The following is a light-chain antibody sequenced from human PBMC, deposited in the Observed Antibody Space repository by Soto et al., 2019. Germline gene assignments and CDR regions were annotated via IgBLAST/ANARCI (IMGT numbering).Light chain of an antibody. J-gene: IGKJ5*01. CDR3: QQYNDWPPRIT. Sequence: DIQMTQSPSSVSAFVGDGVTITFRASQRISAFLNWYHQKPGKAPKLLIYAASNLQSGVPSRFSGSGSGTDFTLTISSLQSEDFAVYYCQQYNDWPPRITFGQGTRLEIK. CDR2: AAS. CDR1: QRISAF. V-gene: IGKV1-39*01.